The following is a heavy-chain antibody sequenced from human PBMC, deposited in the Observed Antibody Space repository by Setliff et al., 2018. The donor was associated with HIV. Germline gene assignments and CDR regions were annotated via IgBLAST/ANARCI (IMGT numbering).Heavy chain of an antibody. Sequence: GGSLRLSCAASGFTFSSAWMGWVRQVPGQGLVWVSRINVDGSSISYADSVKGRFTISRDNAKNTLFLQMNSLRAEDTAVYYCARLWGFAADVFDIWGQGTMVTVSS. J-gene: IGHJ3*02. CDR2: INVDGSSI. D-gene: IGHD3-16*01. V-gene: IGHV3-74*01. CDR3: ARLWGFAADVFDI. CDR1: GFTFSSAW.